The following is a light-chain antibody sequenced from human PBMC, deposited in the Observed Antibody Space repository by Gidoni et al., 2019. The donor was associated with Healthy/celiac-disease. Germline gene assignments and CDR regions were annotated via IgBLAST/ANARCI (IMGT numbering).Light chain of an antibody. V-gene: IGKV1-5*03. CDR3: QQYNSYWT. CDR2: KAS. J-gene: IGKJ1*01. CDR1: QSISSW. Sequence: RVTITCRASQSISSWLAWYQQKPGTAPKLLIYKASSLESGVPSRFSGSGSGTEFTLTISSLQPDDFATYYCQQYNSYWTFGQGTKVEIK.